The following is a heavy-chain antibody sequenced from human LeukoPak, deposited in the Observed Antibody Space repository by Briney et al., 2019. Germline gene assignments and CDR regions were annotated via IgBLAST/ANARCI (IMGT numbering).Heavy chain of an antibody. CDR1: GGSISSYY. CDR3: ARGTPRFDS. Sequence: PSETLSLTCTVSGGSISSYYWSWIRQPPGKGLEWIGYIYYSGSTNYNPSLKSRVTISVDTSKNQFSLKLTSVTAADTGLYYCARGTPRFDSWGQGTMVTVS. J-gene: IGHJ3*01. V-gene: IGHV4-59*12. D-gene: IGHD2-15*01. CDR2: IYYSGST.